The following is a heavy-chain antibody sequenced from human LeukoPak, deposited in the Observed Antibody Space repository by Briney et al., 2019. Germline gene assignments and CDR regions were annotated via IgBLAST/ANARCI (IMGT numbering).Heavy chain of an antibody. J-gene: IGHJ4*02. CDR2: IYYSGST. Sequence: SETLSLTCTVSGGSISSYYWSWIRQPPGKGLEWIGYIYYSGSTNYNPYRKSRVTISVDTSKNQFSLKLSSVTAADTAVYYCARHVSSLVPFDYWGQGTLVTVSS. D-gene: IGHD6-13*01. CDR3: ARHVSSLVPFDY. V-gene: IGHV4-59*08. CDR1: GGSISSYY.